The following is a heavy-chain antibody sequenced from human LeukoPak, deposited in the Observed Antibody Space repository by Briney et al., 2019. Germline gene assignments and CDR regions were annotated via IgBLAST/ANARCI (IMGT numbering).Heavy chain of an antibody. V-gene: IGHV3-48*03. J-gene: IGHJ6*04. D-gene: IGHD3-10*02. CDR2: ISSSGSTI. CDR1: GFTFSSYE. Sequence: GGSLRLSCAASGFTFSSYEMNWVRQAPGPGLEWVSYISSSGSTIYYADSVKGRVTISRDNAKNSLYLQMNSLRAEDTAVYYCAELGITMIGGVWGKGTTVTISS. CDR3: AELGITMIGGV.